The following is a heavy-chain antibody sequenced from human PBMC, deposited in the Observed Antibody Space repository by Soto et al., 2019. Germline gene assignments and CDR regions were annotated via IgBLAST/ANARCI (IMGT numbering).Heavy chain of an antibody. J-gene: IGHJ4*02. CDR1: GFTFSSHE. D-gene: IGHD3-22*01. Sequence: GGSLRLCCAASGFTFSSHEMSWVRQAPGKGLEWVSYISSSGTTIYYAESVKGRFTVSRDNSKSSLYLQMNSLRTEDSAVYYCARDKYYYDSSCQYLTYYFYYWGQGA. CDR2: ISSSGTTI. CDR3: ARDKYYYDSSCQYLTYYFYY. V-gene: IGHV3-48*03.